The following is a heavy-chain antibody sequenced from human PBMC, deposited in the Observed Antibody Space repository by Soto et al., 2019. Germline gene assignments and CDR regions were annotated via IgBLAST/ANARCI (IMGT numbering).Heavy chain of an antibody. J-gene: IGHJ6*02. CDR1: GGTFSSYA. CDR2: IIPIFGTA. D-gene: IGHD2-2*01. V-gene: IGHV1-69*12. Sequence: QVQLVQSGAEVKKPGSSVKVSCKASGGTFSSYAISWVRQAPGQGLEWMGGIIPIFGTANYAQKFQGRVTITADESTSTDYMELSSLRSEDTAVYYCARHVPAAGYYYGMDVWVQGTTVTVSS. CDR3: ARHVPAAGYYYGMDV.